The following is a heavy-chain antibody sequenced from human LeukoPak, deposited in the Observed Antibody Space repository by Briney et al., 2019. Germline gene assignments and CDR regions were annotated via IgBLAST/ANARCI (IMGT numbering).Heavy chain of an antibody. CDR2: ISYSGST. CDR3: ARDRVDSQGPAFDI. D-gene: IGHD2-15*01. CDR1: GGSMSSHY. J-gene: IGHJ3*02. Sequence: PSETLSLTCTVSGGSMSSHYWSWIRQPPGKGLEWIGYISYSGSTNYNPSRKSRVTISVDTFKNQFSLKLSSVAAADTAVYYCARDRVDSQGPAFDIWGQGTMVTVSS. V-gene: IGHV4-59*11.